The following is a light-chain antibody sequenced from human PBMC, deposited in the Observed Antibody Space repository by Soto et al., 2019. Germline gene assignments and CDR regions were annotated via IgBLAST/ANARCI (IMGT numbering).Light chain of an antibody. CDR3: MQALHHSFT. CDR2: LGS. J-gene: IGKJ3*01. V-gene: IGKV2-28*01. CDR1: QSLLHSNGYNY. Sequence: DIVMTQSPLSLPVTPGEPASIPCRSSQSLLHSNGYNYLDWYLQKPGQSPQLLIYLGSNRASGVSERYRGRGSCPDFTLKISSLETEDVGVYSCMQALHHSFTFGPRTKVHIE.